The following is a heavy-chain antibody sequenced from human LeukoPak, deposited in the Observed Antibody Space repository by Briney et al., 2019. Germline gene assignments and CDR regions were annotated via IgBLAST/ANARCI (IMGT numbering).Heavy chain of an antibody. CDR1: GGSISSHY. V-gene: IGHV4-59*11. J-gene: IGHJ3*01. D-gene: IGHD4-17*01. Sequence: SETLSLTCTVSGGSISSHYWSWIRQPPGKGLEWIGYISYIGSTNYNPSLKSRVTIPVDTSKNQFSLKLSSVTAADAAVYFCARDPTTVTKGLDVWGQGTMVTVSS. CDR2: ISYIGST. CDR3: ARDPTTVTKGLDV.